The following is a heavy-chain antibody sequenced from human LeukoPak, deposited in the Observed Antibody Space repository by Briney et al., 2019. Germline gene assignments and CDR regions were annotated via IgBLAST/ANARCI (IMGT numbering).Heavy chain of an antibody. Sequence: PGGSLRLSCAASGFTFSTYAMSWVRQAPGKGLEWVSIISGSGGSTYYADSVKGRFTVSRDNSKNTLYLQMNSLRADDTAVYFCARGAFYDYWGQGTLVTVSS. V-gene: IGHV3-23*01. J-gene: IGHJ4*02. D-gene: IGHD2/OR15-2a*01. CDR3: ARGAFYDY. CDR2: ISGSGGST. CDR1: GFTFSTYA.